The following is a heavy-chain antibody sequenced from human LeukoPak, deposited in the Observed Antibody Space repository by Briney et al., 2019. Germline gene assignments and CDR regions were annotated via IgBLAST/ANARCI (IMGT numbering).Heavy chain of an antibody. CDR3: ARRGSYCSSTSCYRWFDP. Sequence: PGGSLRLSCAASGFTFSDYYMSWIRQAPGKGLEWVSYISSSGSTIYYADPVKGRFTISRDNAKNSLYLQMNSLRAEDTAVYYCARRGSYCSSTSCYRWFDPWGQGTLVTVSS. CDR2: ISSSGSTI. CDR1: GFTFSDYY. V-gene: IGHV3-11*01. J-gene: IGHJ5*02. D-gene: IGHD2-2*01.